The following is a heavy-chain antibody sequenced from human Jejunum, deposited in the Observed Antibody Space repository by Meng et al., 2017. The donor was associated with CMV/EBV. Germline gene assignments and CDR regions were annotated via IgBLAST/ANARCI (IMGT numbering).Heavy chain of an antibody. D-gene: IGHD3-22*01. V-gene: IGHV3-23*01. CDR3: AKGLNSGSLYNAFDI. J-gene: IGHJ3*02. CDR1: VFTFLAFA. CDR2: YYGGAT. Sequence: VFTFLAFAMGWVRQAPGTGLAWVSSVYYGGATYSAHSVQCRFTISRDTSMDTLYLQLNDLRVEDTAVYYCAKGLNSGSLYNAFDILGQGTMVTVSS.